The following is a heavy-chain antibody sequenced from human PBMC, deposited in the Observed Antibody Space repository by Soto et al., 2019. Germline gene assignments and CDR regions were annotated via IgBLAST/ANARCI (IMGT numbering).Heavy chain of an antibody. V-gene: IGHV4-39*01. D-gene: IGHD3-9*01. CDR2: IYYSGST. CDR3: ARENYDILTGFRYGMDV. Sequence: PSETLSLTCTVSGGPISSSSYYWGWIRQPPGKGLEWIGSIYYSGSTYYNPSLKSRVTISVDTSKNQFSLKLSSVTAADTAVYYCARENYDILTGFRYGMDVWGQGTTVTV. J-gene: IGHJ6*02. CDR1: GGPISSSSYY.